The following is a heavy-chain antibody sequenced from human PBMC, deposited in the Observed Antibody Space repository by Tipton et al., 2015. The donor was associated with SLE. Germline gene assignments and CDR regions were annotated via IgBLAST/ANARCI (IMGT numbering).Heavy chain of an antibody. CDR1: GFTFSSYG. Sequence: SLRLSCAASGFTFSSYGMHWVRQAPGKGLEWVAFIRYDGSNKYYADSVKGRFTISRDNSKNTLYLQMNSLRAEDTAVYYCARDHLSIRSGGGMDVWGQGTTVTVSS. CDR2: IRYDGSNK. J-gene: IGHJ6*02. V-gene: IGHV3-30*02. CDR3: ARDHLSIRSGGGMDV. D-gene: IGHD3-3*02.